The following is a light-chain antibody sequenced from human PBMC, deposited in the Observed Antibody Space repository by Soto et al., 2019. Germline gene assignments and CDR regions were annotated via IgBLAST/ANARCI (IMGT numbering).Light chain of an antibody. CDR3: QQRSEWPRT. J-gene: IGKJ1*01. CDR2: DAS. V-gene: IGKV3-11*01. CDR1: QSISSS. Sequence: EIVLTQSPATLSLSPGERATLSCRASQSISSSLAWYQQKPGQAPRLLIYDASSRATGFPARFSGSGSGTDFTLIIGSLEPEDFAVYYCQQRSEWPRTFGQGTKVDIK.